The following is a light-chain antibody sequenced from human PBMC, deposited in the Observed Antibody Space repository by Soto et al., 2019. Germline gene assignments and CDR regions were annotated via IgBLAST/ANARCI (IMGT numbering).Light chain of an antibody. J-gene: IGKJ1*01. CDR2: GAS. CDR1: QSVSSN. V-gene: IGKV3-15*01. CDR3: HQYDNWPRT. Sequence: EIVMTQSPATLSVSPGERATFSCRASQSVSSNLAWYQQKPGQAPRLLIYGASERASGIPARFSGSGSGTEFTLTISGLQSEDFAVYFCHQYDNWPRTFGLGTKVDIK.